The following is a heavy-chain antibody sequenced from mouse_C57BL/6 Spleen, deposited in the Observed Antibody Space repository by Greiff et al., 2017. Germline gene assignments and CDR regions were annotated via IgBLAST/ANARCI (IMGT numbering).Heavy chain of an antibody. CDR1: GYTFTSYW. CDR2: IDPSDSYT. V-gene: IGHV1-59*01. CDR3: ARFSYGNYGAY. Sequence: QVQLQQPGAELVRPGTSVKLSCKASGYTFTSYWMHWVKQRPGQGLEWIGVIDPSDSYTNYNQKFKGKATLTVDTSSSTAYMQLSSLTSEDSAVYYCARFSYGNYGAYWGQGTLVTVSA. J-gene: IGHJ3*01. D-gene: IGHD2-1*01.